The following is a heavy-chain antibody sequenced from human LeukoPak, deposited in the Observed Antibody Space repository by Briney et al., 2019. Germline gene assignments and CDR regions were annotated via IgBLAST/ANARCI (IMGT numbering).Heavy chain of an antibody. V-gene: IGHV3-30*02. CDR2: IRYDGSNK. D-gene: IGHD3-22*01. Sequence: GGSLRLSCAASGFTFSSYGMHWVRQAPGKGLEWVAFIRYDGSNKYYADSVKGRFTISRDNSKNTLYLQMNSLRAEDTAVYYCAKVGYYYDSSGYYIDYWGQGTLVTVSS. CDR1: GFTFSSYG. J-gene: IGHJ4*02. CDR3: AKVGYYYDSSGYYIDY.